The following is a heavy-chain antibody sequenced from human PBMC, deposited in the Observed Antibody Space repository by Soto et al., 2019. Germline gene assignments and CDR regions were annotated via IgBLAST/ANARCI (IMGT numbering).Heavy chain of an antibody. J-gene: IGHJ6*02. D-gene: IGHD2-15*01. CDR3: ARGRYCSGGSCYSVYYYYGMDV. Sequence: GGSLRLSCAASGFTFSSYSMNWVRQAPGKGLEWVSSISSSSSYIYYADSVKGRFTISRDNAKNSLYLQMNSLRAEDTAVYYCARGRYCSGGSCYSVYYYYGMDVWGQGTTVTVSS. V-gene: IGHV3-21*01. CDR1: GFTFSSYS. CDR2: ISSSSSYI.